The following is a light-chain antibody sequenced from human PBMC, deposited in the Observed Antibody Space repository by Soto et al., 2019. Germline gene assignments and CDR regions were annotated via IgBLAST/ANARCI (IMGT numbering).Light chain of an antibody. CDR1: QSVSSY. V-gene: IGKV3-11*01. J-gene: IGKJ1*01. CDR3: QHRKNWPWT. CDR2: DAS. Sequence: EIVMTQSPATLSVSPGERATLSCRASQSVSSYLVWFQQKPGQAPRLLIYDASYRATGVPARFSGSGSGTDFTLTISSLEPEDFAVYFCQHRKNWPWTFGRGTKVDIK.